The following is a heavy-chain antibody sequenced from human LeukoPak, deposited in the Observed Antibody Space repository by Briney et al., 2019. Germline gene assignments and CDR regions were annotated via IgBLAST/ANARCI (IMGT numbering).Heavy chain of an antibody. CDR1: GFTFSSYG. Sequence: GGSPRLSCAASGFTFSSYGMSWVRQAPGKGLEWVSAISGSGGSTYYADSVKGRFTISRDNSKNTLYLQMRAADTAVYYCARDKGTSYLSSFDYWGQGTLVTVSS. CDR2: ISGSGGST. V-gene: IGHV3-23*01. J-gene: IGHJ4*02. CDR3: ARDKGTSYLSSFDY. D-gene: IGHD6-6*01.